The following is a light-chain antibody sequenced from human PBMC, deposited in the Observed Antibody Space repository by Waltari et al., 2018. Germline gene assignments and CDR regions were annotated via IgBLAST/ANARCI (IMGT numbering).Light chain of an antibody. V-gene: IGLV3-21*02. Sequence: SYVLTQPPSVSVAPGQTARITCGGNNIGGETVHWYQQKPGQAPIFVVYDDSDRPSGVPERFSGSKSGNTATLTISRVEAGDEAAYHCQVWDRTNKYFVFGGGTKMTVL. CDR1: NIGGET. CDR3: QVWDRTNKYFV. CDR2: DDS. J-gene: IGLJ2*01.